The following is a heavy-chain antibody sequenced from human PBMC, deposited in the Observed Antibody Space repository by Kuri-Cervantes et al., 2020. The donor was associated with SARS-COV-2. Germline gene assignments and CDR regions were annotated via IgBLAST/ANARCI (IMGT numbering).Heavy chain of an antibody. Sequence: SVKVSCKASGCTFSSYAISWVRQAPGQGLEWMGGIIPIFGTANYAQKFQGRVTITADKSTSTAYMELSSLRSEDTAVYYCAREGGCSRNSCPSEYWGQGTLVTVSS. V-gene: IGHV1-69*06. CDR1: GCTFSSYA. CDR2: IIPIFGTA. J-gene: IGHJ4*02. D-gene: IGHD2-2*01. CDR3: AREGGCSRNSCPSEY.